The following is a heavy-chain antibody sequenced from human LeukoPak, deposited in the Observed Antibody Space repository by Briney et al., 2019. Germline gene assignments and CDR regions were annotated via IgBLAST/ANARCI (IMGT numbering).Heavy chain of an antibody. CDR1: GFIFNDYA. D-gene: IGHD3-16*01. V-gene: IGHV3-43D*03. CDR3: AKDSSRTGATDFGGNWFDP. J-gene: IGHJ5*02. CDR2: ISWDGGST. Sequence: GGSLRLSCAASGFIFNDYAMHWVRQAPGKGLEWVSLISWDGGSTYYVDSVKGRFTISRDNSKDSLYLQMNSLRAEDTALYYCAKDSSRTGATDFGGNWFDPWGQGTLVTVSS.